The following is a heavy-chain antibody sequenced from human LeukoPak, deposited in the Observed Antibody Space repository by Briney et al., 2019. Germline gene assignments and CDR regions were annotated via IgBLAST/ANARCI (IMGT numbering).Heavy chain of an antibody. D-gene: IGHD3-10*01. CDR2: IYYSGST. CDR3: ARGGEYGSGSYYKY. Sequence: SGTLSLTCTVSGGSISTSSHYWGWIRQPPGKGLEWIGRIYYSGSTNYNPSLKGRVTISVDTSKNQFSLKLSSVTAADTAVYYCARGGEYGSGSYYKYWGQGTLVTVSS. CDR1: GGSISTSSHY. J-gene: IGHJ4*02. V-gene: IGHV4-39*01.